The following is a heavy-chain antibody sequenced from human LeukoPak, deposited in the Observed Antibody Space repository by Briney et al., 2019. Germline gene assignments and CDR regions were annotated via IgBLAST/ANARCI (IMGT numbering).Heavy chain of an antibody. CDR1: GFTVSNNY. Sequence: GGSLRLSCAASGFTVSNNYMSWVRQAPGKGLEWVSVIYSDRTTYYADSVKGRFTISRDNSKNTLHLQMDSLRAEDTAVYYCASQNHCSTTSCPPAVDYWGQGTLVTVSS. V-gene: IGHV3-66*02. J-gene: IGHJ4*02. CDR3: ASQNHCSTTSCPPAVDY. CDR2: IYSDRTT. D-gene: IGHD2-2*01.